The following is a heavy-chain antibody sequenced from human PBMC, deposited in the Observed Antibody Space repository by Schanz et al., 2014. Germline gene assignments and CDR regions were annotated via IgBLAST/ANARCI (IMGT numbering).Heavy chain of an antibody. CDR3: AKVAPAATYLDS. J-gene: IGHJ4*02. Sequence: EVQVVESGGGLVQPGGSLRLSCAASGITFSGYSMNWVRQAPGKGLEWVSYISGSSSTKYYADSVKGRFTISRDNAKNSLFLQMNSLSAEDTAVYYCAKVAPAATYLDSWGLGTLVTVSS. D-gene: IGHD2-2*01. CDR1: GITFSGYS. V-gene: IGHV3-48*04. CDR2: ISGSSSTK.